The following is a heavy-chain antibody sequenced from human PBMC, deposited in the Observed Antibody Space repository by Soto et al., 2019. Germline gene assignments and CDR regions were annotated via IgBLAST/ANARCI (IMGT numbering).Heavy chain of an antibody. V-gene: IGHV4-31*03. Sequence: PSETLSLTCTVSGGSISSGGYYWSWIRQHPGKGLEWIGYIYYSGSTYYNPSLKSRVTISVDTSKNQFSLKLSSVTAADTAVYYCARAWAAAVYNNPRFDPWGQGTLVTVSS. J-gene: IGHJ5*02. CDR2: IYYSGST. D-gene: IGHD6-13*01. CDR1: GGSISSGGYY. CDR3: ARAWAAAVYNNPRFDP.